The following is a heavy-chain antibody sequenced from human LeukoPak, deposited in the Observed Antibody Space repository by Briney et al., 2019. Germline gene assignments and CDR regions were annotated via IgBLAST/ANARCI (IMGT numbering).Heavy chain of an antibody. V-gene: IGHV3-48*01. CDR2: ISPGSGTI. D-gene: IGHD2-21*02. CDR1: GFTFGSCS. CDR3: ARKVPGDGGGLSDY. Sequence: QSGGSLRLSCAASGFTFGSCSMNWVRQAPGKGLEWVSHISPGSGTIYYADSVKGRFTISRDNTKGSLYLQMNSLRAEDTAVYYCARKVPGDGGGLSDYWGQGTLVTVSS. J-gene: IGHJ4*02.